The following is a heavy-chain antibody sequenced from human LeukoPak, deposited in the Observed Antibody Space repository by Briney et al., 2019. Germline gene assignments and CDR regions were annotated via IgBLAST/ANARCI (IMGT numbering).Heavy chain of an antibody. D-gene: IGHD3-3*01. V-gene: IGHV3-30-3*01. CDR2: ISYDGSNK. CDR3: AKDAALYDFWSGYYHPPKYYYYYYGMDV. J-gene: IGHJ6*02. Sequence: HPGRSLRLSCAASGFTFSSYAMHWVRQAPGKGLEWVAVISYDGSNKYYADSVKGRFTISRDNSKNTLYLQMNSLRAEDTAVYYCAKDAALYDFWSGYYHPPKYYYYYYGMDVWGQGTTVTVSS. CDR1: GFTFSSYA.